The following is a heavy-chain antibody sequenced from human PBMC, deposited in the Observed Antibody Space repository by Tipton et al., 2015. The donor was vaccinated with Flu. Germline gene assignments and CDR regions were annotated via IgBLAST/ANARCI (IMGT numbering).Heavy chain of an antibody. Sequence: SLRLSCAASTFTFRAYAVHWVRQAPGKGLEWVAVVLYDGQSQHYADSVKGRFTISRDNDKNTLYLQMDSVRDEDTAVYYCAKESGTTGWLTADYWGQGTLVTVSS. V-gene: IGHV3-30*04. CDR3: AKESGTTGWLTADY. J-gene: IGHJ4*02. CDR1: TFTFRAYA. D-gene: IGHD1-14*01. CDR2: VLYDGQSQ.